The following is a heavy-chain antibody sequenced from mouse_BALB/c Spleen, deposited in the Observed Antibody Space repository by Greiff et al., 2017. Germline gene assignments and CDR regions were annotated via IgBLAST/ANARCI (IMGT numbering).Heavy chain of an antibody. CDR2: IRSKSNNYAT. Sequence: DVQLQESGGGLVQPKGSLKLSCAASGFTFNTYAMNWVRQAPGKGLEWVARIRSKSNNYATYYADSVKDRFTISRDDSQSMLYLQMNNLKTEDTAMYYCVRRGPHYFDYWGQGTTLTVSS. J-gene: IGHJ2*01. CDR3: VRRGPHYFDY. V-gene: IGHV10-1*02. CDR1: GFTFNTYA.